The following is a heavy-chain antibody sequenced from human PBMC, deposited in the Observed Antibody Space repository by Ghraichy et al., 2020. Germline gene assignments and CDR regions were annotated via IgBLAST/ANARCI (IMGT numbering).Heavy chain of an antibody. D-gene: IGHD3-22*01. Sequence: GSLRLSCAASGFTFSSYSMNWVRQAPGKGLEWVSSISSSSSYIYYADSVKGRFTISRDNAKNSLYLQMNSLRAEDTAVYYCARFISPYYDSSGSAFDIWGQGKMVTVSS. CDR2: ISSSSSYI. CDR1: GFTFSSYS. J-gene: IGHJ3*02. V-gene: IGHV3-21*01. CDR3: ARFISPYYDSSGSAFDI.